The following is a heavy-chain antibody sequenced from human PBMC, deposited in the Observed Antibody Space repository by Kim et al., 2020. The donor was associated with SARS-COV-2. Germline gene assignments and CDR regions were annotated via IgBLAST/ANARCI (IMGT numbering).Heavy chain of an antibody. D-gene: IGHD2-2*01. CDR3: ARAMGDCSSTSCYSYYYYYGMDV. Sequence: GGSLRLSCAASGFTFSSYSMNWVRQAPGKGLEWVSSISSSSSYIYYADSVKGRFTISRDNAKNSLYLQMNSLRAEDTAVYYCARAMGDCSSTSCYSYYYYYGMDVWGQGTTVTVSS. CDR2: ISSSSSYI. V-gene: IGHV3-21*01. CDR1: GFTFSSYS. J-gene: IGHJ6*02.